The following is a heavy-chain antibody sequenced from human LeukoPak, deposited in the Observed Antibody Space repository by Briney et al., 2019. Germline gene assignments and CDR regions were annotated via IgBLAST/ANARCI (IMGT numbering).Heavy chain of an antibody. D-gene: IGHD1-26*01. Sequence: PSETLSLTCPVEGGSVSSGTSYWSWIRQTPGKGLEWIGYMHHSGSTNYNPSLKTPVTISVDTSKNQFSLKPSSVTAADTAVYYCARAVVGANYGMDVWGEGTTVTVSS. CDR3: ARAVVGANYGMDV. CDR1: GGSVSSGTSY. J-gene: IGHJ6*04. V-gene: IGHV4-61*01. CDR2: MHHSGST.